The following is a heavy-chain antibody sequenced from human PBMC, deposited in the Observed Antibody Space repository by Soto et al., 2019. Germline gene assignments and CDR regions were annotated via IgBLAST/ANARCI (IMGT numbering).Heavy chain of an antibody. Sequence: SETLSLTCTVSGGSISSGGYYWSWIRQHPGKGLEWIGYIYYSGSTYYNPSLKSRVTISVDTSKNQFSLKLSSVTAADTAVYYCERAYCSGGSCSTAHFDYWGQGTLVTVSS. D-gene: IGHD2-15*01. CDR3: ERAYCSGGSCSTAHFDY. CDR1: GGSISSGGYY. CDR2: IYYSGST. V-gene: IGHV4-31*03. J-gene: IGHJ4*02.